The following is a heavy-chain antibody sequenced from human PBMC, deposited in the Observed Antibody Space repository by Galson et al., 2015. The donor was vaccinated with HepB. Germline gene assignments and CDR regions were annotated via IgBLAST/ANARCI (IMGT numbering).Heavy chain of an antibody. Sequence: CAISGDSVSSNSAAWNWIRQSPSRGLEWLGRTYYRSKWYNDYAVSVKSRITINPDTSKNQFSLQLNSVTPEDTAVYYCARVGRGYCTSTDCYYSFDYWGQGTLVTVSS. D-gene: IGHD2-2*01. V-gene: IGHV6-1*01. CDR2: TYYRSKWYN. J-gene: IGHJ4*02. CDR1: GDSVSSNSAA. CDR3: ARVGRGYCTSTDCYYSFDY.